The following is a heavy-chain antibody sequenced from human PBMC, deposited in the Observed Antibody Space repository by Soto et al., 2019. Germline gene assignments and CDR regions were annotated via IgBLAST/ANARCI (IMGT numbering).Heavy chain of an antibody. D-gene: IGHD3-10*01. CDR3: ATSYGSGYRAFDY. CDR1: GDTFSAYS. J-gene: IGHJ4*02. V-gene: IGHV1-69*02. Sequence: QVQLVQSGAEVKRPGSSVKVSCKASGDTFSAYSINWVRQAPGLGLEWMGRVNPILSLSNYAQRFQGRVTRTADKSTSTAYMVLSSLTSEDTAIFYCATSYGSGYRAFDYWGQGAQVIVSS. CDR2: VNPILSLS.